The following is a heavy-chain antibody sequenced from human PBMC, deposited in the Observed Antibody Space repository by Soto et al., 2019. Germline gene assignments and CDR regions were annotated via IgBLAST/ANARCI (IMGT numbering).Heavy chain of an antibody. CDR3: ARGEGNLWRAKPAEYFQH. CDR1: GYTFTSYG. D-gene: IGHD3-10*01. Sequence: QVQLVQSGAEVKKPGASVKVSCKASGYTFTSYGISWVRQAPGQGVEWMGWISAYNGNANYAQKLQGRVTMTSHTSTSTAYMELRSLRSDDTAVYYCARGEGNLWRAKPAEYFQHWGQGTPVTVSS. J-gene: IGHJ1*01. CDR2: ISAYNGNA. V-gene: IGHV1-18*01.